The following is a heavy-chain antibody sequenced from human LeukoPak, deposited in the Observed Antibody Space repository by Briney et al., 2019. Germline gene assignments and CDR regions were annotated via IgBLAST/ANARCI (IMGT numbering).Heavy chain of an antibody. V-gene: IGHV3-7*03. CDR3: ARNIGYEALDM. J-gene: IGHJ3*02. CDR2: INQDGSTK. Sequence: PGGSLRLSCAASGFTFNRYWINWVRQAPGKGLEWVAEINQDGSTKNYVESVKGRFTISRDSAKKSLHLQMNSLRADDTAEYYCARNIGYEALDMWGQGTMVTV. CDR1: GFTFNRYW. D-gene: IGHD5-12*01.